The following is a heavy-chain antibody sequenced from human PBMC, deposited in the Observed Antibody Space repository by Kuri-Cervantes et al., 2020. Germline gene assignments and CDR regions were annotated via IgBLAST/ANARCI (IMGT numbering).Heavy chain of an antibody. J-gene: IGHJ4*02. Sequence: SETLSLTCTVSGGSISSGDYYWSWVRQPPGKGLEWIGEIYHSGSTNYNPSLKSRVTISVDKSKNQFSLKLSSVTAADTAVYYCARVNGTGPFDYWGQGTLVTVSS. CDR2: IYHSGST. CDR3: ARVNGTGPFDY. CDR1: GGSISSGDYY. V-gene: IGHV4-4*02. D-gene: IGHD2-8*01.